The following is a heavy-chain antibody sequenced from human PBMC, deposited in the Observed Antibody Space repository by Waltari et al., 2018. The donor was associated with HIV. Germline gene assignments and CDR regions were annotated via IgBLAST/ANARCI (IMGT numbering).Heavy chain of an antibody. CDR1: GYTFTSYA. CDR3: ARGYCSSTSCYRAGDY. Sequence: QVQLVQSGSELKKPGASVKVSCKASGYTFTSYAMNWVRQAPGKGLEWMGWINTTTGNPTYAQCFTGLFVFSLDTSVSTAYLQISSLKAEDTAVYYCARGYCSSTSCYRAGDYWGQGTLVTVSS. D-gene: IGHD2-2*02. CDR2: INTTTGNP. V-gene: IGHV7-4-1*02. J-gene: IGHJ4*02.